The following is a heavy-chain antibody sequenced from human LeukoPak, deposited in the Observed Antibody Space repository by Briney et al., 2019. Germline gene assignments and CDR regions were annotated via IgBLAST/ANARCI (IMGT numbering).Heavy chain of an antibody. CDR3: ARGGDTVQAWFDP. V-gene: IGHV5-51*01. J-gene: IGHJ5*02. CDR2: SYPGDSDT. Sequence: GESLKISCKGSGYSFTSYWIGWVRQMPGKGLEWMGVSYPGDSDTRYSPSFQGHVTISADKSISTAYLQWSSLKASDTAMYYCARGGDTVQAWFDPWGQGTLVTVSS. D-gene: IGHD2-21*01. CDR1: GYSFTSYW.